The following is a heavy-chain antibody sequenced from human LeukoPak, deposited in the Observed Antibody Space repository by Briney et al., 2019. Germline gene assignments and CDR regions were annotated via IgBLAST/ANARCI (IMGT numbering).Heavy chain of an antibody. J-gene: IGHJ4*02. Sequence: GRSLRLSCAVSGFTFDDYAMHWVRQAPGKGLEWVSGISWNSGSIGYADSVKGRFTISRDNAKNSLYLQMNSLRAEDTALYYCAKATLRGVISNLDYWGQGTLVTVSS. V-gene: IGHV3-9*01. CDR2: ISWNSGSI. D-gene: IGHD3-10*01. CDR1: GFTFDDYA. CDR3: AKATLRGVISNLDY.